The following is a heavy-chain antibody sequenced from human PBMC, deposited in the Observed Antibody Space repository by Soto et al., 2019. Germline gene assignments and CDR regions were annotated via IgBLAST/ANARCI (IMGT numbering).Heavy chain of an antibody. Sequence: QVQLVHSGAEVKKPGSSVKVSCKASGGTFSSDSFSWVRQAPGQGLEWMGGIIPMFDTPIYAQKFQDRVTMTAGEATSTAYMQRSSLRSGDTAVYYCARSGGLDRDLNYWGQGSLVTVSS. CDR2: IIPMFDTP. CDR1: GGTFSSDS. V-gene: IGHV1-69*12. CDR3: ARSGGLDRDLNY. D-gene: IGHD2-15*01. J-gene: IGHJ4*02.